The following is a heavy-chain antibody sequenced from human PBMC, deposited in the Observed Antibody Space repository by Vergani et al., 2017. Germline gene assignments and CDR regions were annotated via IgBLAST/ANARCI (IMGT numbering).Heavy chain of an antibody. V-gene: IGHV1-2*02. J-gene: IGHJ6*02. CDR3: AGGKIVATINYYYYGMDV. CDR2: INPNSGGT. Sequence: QVQLVQSGAEVKKPGASVKVSCKASGYTFTGYYMHWVRQAPGQGLEWMGWINPNSGGTNYAQKFQGRVTMTRDTSISTAYMELSRLRSDDTAVYYCAGGKIVATINYYYYGMDVWGQGTTVTVAS. CDR1: GYTFTGYY. D-gene: IGHD5-12*01.